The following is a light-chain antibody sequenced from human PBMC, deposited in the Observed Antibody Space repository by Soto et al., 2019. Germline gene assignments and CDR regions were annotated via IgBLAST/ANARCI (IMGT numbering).Light chain of an antibody. CDR1: QLISSW. CDR3: QQASSFPLT. J-gene: IGKJ4*01. CDR2: GAS. Sequence: IQMTQSPSSVSASVGDSVTITCRASQLISSWLAWYQVKPGKAPKLLIYGASNRESGVPSMFSGSASGTLFTLTINSLQPEDFATYYCQQASSFPLTFGGGTTVEI. V-gene: IGKV1-12*01.